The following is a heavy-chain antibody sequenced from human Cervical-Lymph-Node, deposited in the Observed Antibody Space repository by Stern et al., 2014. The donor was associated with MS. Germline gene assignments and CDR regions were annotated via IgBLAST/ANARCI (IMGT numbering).Heavy chain of an antibody. CDR2: IIPVLATA. D-gene: IGHD3-10*01. J-gene: IGHJ6*02. Sequence: QLVQSGAEVRKSGSSGKVSCKAYGGIFSTFAISWVRQAPGQGLEWMGGIIPVLATANYAQNFQGRVTITADGSTSTAYMELSSLRSEDTAVYYCAALVQRVYYYGMDVWGQGTTVTVSS. CDR3: AALVQRVYYYGMDV. V-gene: IGHV1-69*01. CDR1: GGIFSTFA.